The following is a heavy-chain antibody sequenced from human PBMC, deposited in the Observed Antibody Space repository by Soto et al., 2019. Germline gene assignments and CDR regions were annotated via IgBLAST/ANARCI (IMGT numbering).Heavy chain of an antibody. J-gene: IGHJ4*02. V-gene: IGHV2-5*02. CDR3: AHRPVLSDFTY. Sequence: QITLKESGPTLVKPTQTLTLTCTFSGFSLSTSGVGVGWIRQPPGKALAWLALIYWDDNKRYSPSLKSRLTITKDTSKNQVVLTMTNMDPVDTATYYCAHRPVLSDFTYWGQGTLVTVSS. D-gene: IGHD2-21*01. CDR1: GFSLSTSGVG. CDR2: IYWDDNK.